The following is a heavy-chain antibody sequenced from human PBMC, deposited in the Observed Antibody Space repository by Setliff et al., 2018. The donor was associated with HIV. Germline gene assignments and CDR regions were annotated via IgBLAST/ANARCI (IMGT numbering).Heavy chain of an antibody. J-gene: IGHJ2*01. D-gene: IGHD1-1*01. V-gene: IGHV4-34*01. CDR1: GGSFSAHY. CDR2: IYHGGNT. CDR3: ARGRRWLQLRYYYLDL. Sequence: SETLSLTCAIYGGSFSAHYWSWIRQPPGKGLEWIGEIYHGGNTNYNPSLKSRVTISGDTSKNQFSLKLSSVTAADTAVYYCARGRRWLQLRYYYLDLWDRGTLVTVSS.